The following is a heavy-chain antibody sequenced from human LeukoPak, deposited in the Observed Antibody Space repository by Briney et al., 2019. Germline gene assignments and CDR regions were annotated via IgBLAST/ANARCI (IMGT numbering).Heavy chain of an antibody. Sequence: PSETLSLTCAVYGGSFRGYYWSWIRQPPGKGLEWIGEINHSGSTNYNPSLKSRVTISVDTSKNQFSLKLSSVTAADTAVYYCARGNTMIVVNWFDPWGQGTLVTVSS. CDR1: GGSFRGYY. CDR2: INHSGST. V-gene: IGHV4-34*01. J-gene: IGHJ5*02. CDR3: ARGNTMIVVNWFDP. D-gene: IGHD3-22*01.